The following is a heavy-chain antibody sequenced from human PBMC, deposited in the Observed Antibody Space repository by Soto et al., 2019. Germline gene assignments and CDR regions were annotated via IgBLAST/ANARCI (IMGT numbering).Heavy chain of an antibody. V-gene: IGHV3-21*01. J-gene: IGHJ3*02. CDR3: AREIIGVVVVAATPEADAFDI. D-gene: IGHD2-15*01. CDR2: ISSSSSYI. Sequence: GGSLRLSCAASGFTFSSYSMNWVRQAPGKGLEWVSSISSSSSYIYYADSVKGRFTISRDNAKNSLYLQMNSLRAEDTVVYYCAREIIGVVVVAATPEADAFDIWGQGTMVTVSS. CDR1: GFTFSSYS.